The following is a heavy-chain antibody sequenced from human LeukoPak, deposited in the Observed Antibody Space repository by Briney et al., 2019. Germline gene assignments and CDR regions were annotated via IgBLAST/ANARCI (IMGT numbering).Heavy chain of an antibody. D-gene: IGHD3-22*01. CDR2: IYHSGST. CDR1: GGSISSGGYS. V-gene: IGHV4-30-2*01. CDR3: ARDRGSSGHYYGDWFDP. Sequence: SETLSLTCAVSGGSISSGGYSWSWIRQPPGKGLEWIGYIYHSGSTYYNPSLKSRVTIPVDRSKNQFSLKLSSATAADTAVYYCARDRGSSGHYYGDWFDPWGQGTLVTVSS. J-gene: IGHJ5*02.